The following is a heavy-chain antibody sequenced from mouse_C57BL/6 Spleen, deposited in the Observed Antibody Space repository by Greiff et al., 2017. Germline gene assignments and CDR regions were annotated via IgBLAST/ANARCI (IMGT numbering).Heavy chain of an antibody. CDR2: INPNNGGT. CDR1: GYTFTDYY. J-gene: IGHJ2*01. Sequence: EVQLQQSGPELVKPGASVKISCKASGYTFTDYYMNWVKQSHGKSLEWIGDINPNNGGTNYNQKFKGKATLTVDKSSSTAYMELRSLTSEDSAVYYCARGDYCGSSWSYWGQGTTLTVSS. D-gene: IGHD1-1*01. V-gene: IGHV1-26*01. CDR3: ARGDYCGSSWSY.